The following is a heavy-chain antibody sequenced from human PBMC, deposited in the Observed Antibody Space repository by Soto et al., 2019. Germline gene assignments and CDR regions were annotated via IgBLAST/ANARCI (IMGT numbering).Heavy chain of an antibody. CDR2: INPSGGTT. V-gene: IGHV1-46*01. Sequence: AAVTISWTASGFAFTSCTAHWMRQAPGQGLEWMAMINPSGGTTYYVQTFEGRVTLTSDTSTSAVVVVRSSLGAEDTAVYCCAEMKGYVSEYFSDPWVEGTLVTV. J-gene: IGHJ5*02. CDR3: AEMKGYVSEYFSDP. D-gene: IGHD3-10*02. CDR1: GFAFTSCT.